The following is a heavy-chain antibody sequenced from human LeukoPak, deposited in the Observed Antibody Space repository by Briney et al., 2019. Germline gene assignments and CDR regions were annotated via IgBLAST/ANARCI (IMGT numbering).Heavy chain of an antibody. CDR1: GFTFDDYA. V-gene: IGHV3-9*01. CDR2: ISWNSGSI. CDR3: AKDISGVAGTVGYFDY. D-gene: IGHD6-19*01. J-gene: IGHJ4*02. Sequence: PGGSLRLSCAASGFTFDDYAMHWVRQAPGKGLEWVSGISWNSGSIGYADSVKGRFTISRDNAKNSLYLQMNSLRAEDTALYYCAKDISGVAGTVGYFDYWGQGTLVTVSS.